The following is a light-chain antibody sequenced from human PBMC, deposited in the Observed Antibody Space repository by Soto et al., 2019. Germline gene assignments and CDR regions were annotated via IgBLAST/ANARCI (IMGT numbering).Light chain of an antibody. Sequence: QSALTQPASVSGSPGQSITISCTGTSSDVGSYNLVSWYQQNPGKAPKLMIYEGTKRPPGVSDRFSGSKSCNTASMTISGLQAEEEADYYCCSYAHDTRSGTVVFGGGTKLTVL. V-gene: IGLV2-23*01. CDR1: SSDVGSYNL. CDR3: CSYAHDTRSGTVV. J-gene: IGLJ2*01. CDR2: EGT.